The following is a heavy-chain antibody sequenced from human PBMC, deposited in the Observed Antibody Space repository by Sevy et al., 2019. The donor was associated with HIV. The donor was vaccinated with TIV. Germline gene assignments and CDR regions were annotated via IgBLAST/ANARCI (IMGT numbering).Heavy chain of an antibody. CDR2: VRKKVNSYTT. V-gene: IGHV3-72*01. D-gene: IGHD3-10*01. CDR1: GFTFSDHY. J-gene: IGHJ2*01. Sequence: VGSLRLSCAASGFTFSDHYMDWVRQAPGKGLEWVGRVRKKVNSYTTEYAASMKDRFTISRDDSQNSLYLQMNSLKTEDTAVYYCTRVGSLWYFDLWGRGTLVTVSS. CDR3: TRVGSLWYFDL.